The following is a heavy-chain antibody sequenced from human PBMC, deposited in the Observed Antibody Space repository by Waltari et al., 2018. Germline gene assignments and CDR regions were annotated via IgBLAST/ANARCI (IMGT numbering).Heavy chain of an antibody. D-gene: IGHD6-6*01. CDR2: SSSSSRTI. CDR3: ARNGGSSSSFSDY. CDR1: GFTFINYS. J-gene: IGHJ4*02. V-gene: IGHV3-48*01. Sequence: EVQLVESGGNLVQPGGSLRLSCAASGFTFINYSMKWVRQAPAKGLEWGSYSSSSSRTIYYADAVKGRFTISRDNAKNSLYLQMNSLRAEDTALYYCARNGGSSSSFSDYWGQGTLVTVSS.